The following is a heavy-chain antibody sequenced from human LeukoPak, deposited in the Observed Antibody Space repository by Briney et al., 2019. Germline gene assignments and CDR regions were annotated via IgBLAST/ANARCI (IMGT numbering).Heavy chain of an antibody. CDR1: GGSSSGYY. D-gene: IGHD1-7*01. Sequence: PSETLSLTCAVYGGSSSGYYWSWIRQPPGKGLEWIGSIYYSGSTYYNPSLKSRVTISVDTSKNQFSLKLSSVTAADTAVYYCARDRLELPPQYEYNWFDPWGQGTLVTVSS. CDR3: ARDRLELPPQYEYNWFDP. V-gene: IGHV4-34*01. J-gene: IGHJ5*02. CDR2: IYYSGST.